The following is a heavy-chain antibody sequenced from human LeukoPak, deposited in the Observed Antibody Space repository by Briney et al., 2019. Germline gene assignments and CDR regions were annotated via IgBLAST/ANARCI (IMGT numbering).Heavy chain of an antibody. J-gene: IGHJ3*02. V-gene: IGHV3-7*01. D-gene: IGHD1-26*01. CDR1: GFTFSDYW. Sequence: SGGSLRLSCVASGFTFSDYWMSWVRQAPGKGPEWVANIKRDGSEKHYVDSVKGRFTISRDNAKNSLYLQMNSLRAEDTAVYYCARAPIGRAYAFDIWGQGTMVTVSS. CDR2: IKRDGSEK. CDR3: ARAPIGRAYAFDI.